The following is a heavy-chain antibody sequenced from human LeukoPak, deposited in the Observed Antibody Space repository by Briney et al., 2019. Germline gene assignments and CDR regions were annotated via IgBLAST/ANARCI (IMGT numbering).Heavy chain of an antibody. CDR2: LSSGGFT. Sequence: RGALTLSCPVSGFTVTGSYLTLVRPAPGPGLVPAAVLSSGGFTYSAHPLKGRFTISRHISEDSVCLRVTSLRADDTAVYFCARESSIFGYYYGMDVWGQGTTVTVSS. CDR3: ARESSIFGYYYGMDV. CDR1: GFTVTGSY. D-gene: IGHD3-3*01. J-gene: IGHJ6*02. V-gene: IGHV3-53*04.